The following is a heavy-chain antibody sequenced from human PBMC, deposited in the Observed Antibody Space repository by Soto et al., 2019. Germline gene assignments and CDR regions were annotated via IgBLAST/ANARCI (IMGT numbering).Heavy chain of an antibody. CDR1: GGAISSYY. D-gene: IGHD3-3*02. J-gene: IGHJ6*02. CDR3: ARAAFSYFGMDV. V-gene: IGHV4-4*07. CDR2: VFSSGST. Sequence: SETLSLTCSVPGGAISSYYWSWVRQPARKGLEWIGRVFSSGSTNYNASLKSRVSMSIDTSKNEVSLKLRSVTAADTAVYYCARAAFSYFGMDVWGPGTTVTVSS.